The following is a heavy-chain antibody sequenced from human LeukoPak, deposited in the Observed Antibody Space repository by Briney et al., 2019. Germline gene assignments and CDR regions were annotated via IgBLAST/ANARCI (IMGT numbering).Heavy chain of an antibody. Sequence: SVKVSCKASGGTFTHYAISWVRQAPGEGLEWMGGIAPISGTPIYAQRFQGRLTITADTSTSTAYMDLSSLRSEDTAVYYCAREGEYYSASGNVVDAYDVWGQGTMVTVSS. D-gene: IGHD3-10*01. CDR3: AREGEYYSASGNVVDAYDV. J-gene: IGHJ3*01. CDR1: GGTFTHYA. CDR2: IAPISGTP. V-gene: IGHV1-69*06.